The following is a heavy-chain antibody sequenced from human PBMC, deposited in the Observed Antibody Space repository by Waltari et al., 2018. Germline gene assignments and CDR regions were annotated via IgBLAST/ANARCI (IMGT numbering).Heavy chain of an antibody. CDR2: IYHSGST. CDR1: GYSISSGYY. D-gene: IGHD1-26*01. V-gene: IGHV4-38-2*02. CDR3: ARGGSWFIDY. J-gene: IGHJ4*02. Sequence: QVQLQESGPGLVKPSETLSLTCTVSGYSISSGYYWGWIRQPPGKGLEWIGSIYHSGSTYYNPSLKSRVTISVDTSKNQCSLKLSSVTAADTAVYYCARGGSWFIDYWGQGTLVTVSS.